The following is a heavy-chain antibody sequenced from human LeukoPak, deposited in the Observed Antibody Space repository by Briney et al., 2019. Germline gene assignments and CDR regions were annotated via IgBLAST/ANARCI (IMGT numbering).Heavy chain of an antibody. Sequence: ASVKFSCKASGYTFTSYGISWVRQAPGQGLEWMGWISAYNGNTNYAQKLQGRVTMTTDTSTSTAYMELRSLRSDDTAVYYCAREGYDYVWGSYRPYYFDYWGQGTLVTVSS. D-gene: IGHD3-16*02. J-gene: IGHJ4*02. V-gene: IGHV1-18*01. CDR3: AREGYDYVWGSYRPYYFDY. CDR2: ISAYNGNT. CDR1: GYTFTSYG.